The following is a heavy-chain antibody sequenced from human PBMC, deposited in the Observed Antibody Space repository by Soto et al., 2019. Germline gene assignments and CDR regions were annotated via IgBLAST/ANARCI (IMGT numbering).Heavy chain of an antibody. CDR2: IFYSGTT. Sequence: SETLSLTCTVSGDSISSADYYWSWIRQTPGKGLEWIGHIFYSGTTYYNPSLKSRLTISVDTSKNHFSLRLASVTATDTAVYYCARDLWVEPELYYYGMDVWGQGTTVTVSS. V-gene: IGHV4-30-4*01. J-gene: IGHJ6*02. CDR1: GDSISSADYY. CDR3: ARDLWVEPELYYYGMDV. D-gene: IGHD1-1*01.